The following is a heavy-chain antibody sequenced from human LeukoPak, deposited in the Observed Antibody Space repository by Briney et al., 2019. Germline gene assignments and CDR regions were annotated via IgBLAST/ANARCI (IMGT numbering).Heavy chain of an antibody. CDR1: GGSISSYY. D-gene: IGHD4-11*01. CDR2: IYYSGST. J-gene: IGHJ4*02. V-gene: IGHV4-59*12. Sequence: SETLSLTCTVSGGSISSYYWSWIRQPPGEGLEWIGYIYYSGSTNYNPSLKSRVTLSVDTSKNQFSLKLSSVTAADTAVYYCAREQLQDYFDDWGQGTLVTVSS. CDR3: AREQLQDYFDD.